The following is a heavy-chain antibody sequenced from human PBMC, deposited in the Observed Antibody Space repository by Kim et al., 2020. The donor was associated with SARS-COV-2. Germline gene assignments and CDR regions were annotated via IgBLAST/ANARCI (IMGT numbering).Heavy chain of an antibody. CDR1: GFTFSDYY. V-gene: IGHV3-11*06. CDR2: ISSSSSYT. D-gene: IGHD3-22*01. J-gene: IGHJ4*02. Sequence: GGSLRLSCAASGFTFSDYYMSWIRQAPGKGLEWVSYISSSSSYTNYADSVKGRFTISRDNAKNSLYLQMNSLRAEDTAVYYCARGGNTYYYDSSGWGESDYWGQGTLVTVSS. CDR3: ARGGNTYYYDSSGWGESDY.